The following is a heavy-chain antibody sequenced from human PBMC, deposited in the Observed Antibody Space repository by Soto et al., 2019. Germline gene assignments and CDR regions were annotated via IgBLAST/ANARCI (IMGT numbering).Heavy chain of an antibody. D-gene: IGHD6-13*01. CDR1: GGSISSSNL. Sequence: PSETLSLTCAVSGGSISSSNLWTWVRQPPGKGLEWIGEIYHTGTTNYNPSLKSRVTISVDKSKNHFSLKLTSVTAADTAVYYCARSPRSISAGATDYWGQGILVTVSS. V-gene: IGHV4-4*02. J-gene: IGHJ4*02. CDR3: ARSPRSISAGATDY. CDR2: IYHTGTT.